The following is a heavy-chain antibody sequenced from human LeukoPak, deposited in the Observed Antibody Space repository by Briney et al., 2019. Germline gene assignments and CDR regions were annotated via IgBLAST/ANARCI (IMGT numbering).Heavy chain of an antibody. CDR3: ARGTKRSSSSWYPSTYFDY. CDR1: GGSISSGGYY. D-gene: IGHD6-13*01. CDR2: IYYSGST. J-gene: IGHJ4*02. V-gene: IGHV4-31*03. Sequence: SQTLFLTCTVSGGSISSGGYYWSWIRQHPGKGLEWIGYIYYSGSTYYNPSLKSRVTISVDTSKNQFSLKLSSVTAADTAVYYCARGTKRSSSSWYPSTYFDYWGQGTLVTVSS.